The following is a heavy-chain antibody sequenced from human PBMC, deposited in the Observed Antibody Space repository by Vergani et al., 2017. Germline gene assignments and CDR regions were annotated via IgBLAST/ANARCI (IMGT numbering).Heavy chain of an antibody. J-gene: IGHJ6*03. D-gene: IGHD3-3*01. CDR3: ARALGDVLAGYYYYYMDV. CDR2: MIPIFGTA. Sequence: QVQLVQSGAEVKKPGSSVKVSCKASGGTFSSYAISWVRQAPGQGLEWMGGMIPIFGTANYAQKFKGRVTITADESTSTAYMELSSLRSEDTAVYYCARALGDVLAGYYYYYMDVWGKGTTVTVSS. CDR1: GGTFSSYA. V-gene: IGHV1-69*01.